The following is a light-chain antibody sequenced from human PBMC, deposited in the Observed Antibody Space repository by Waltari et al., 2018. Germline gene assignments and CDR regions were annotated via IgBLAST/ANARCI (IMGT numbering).Light chain of an antibody. Sequence: EIVLPQSPGTLSLSPGERATLSCRASQSVSSRYLDWFQQKPGQDPRLLIYVASTRATGIPDSCSGIGSGTDFTLIIRRLEPEDIALYHCRHYGSSLLTFGGGTKVEIK. V-gene: IGKV3-20*01. CDR2: VAS. CDR1: QSVSSRY. J-gene: IGKJ4*01. CDR3: RHYGSSLLT.